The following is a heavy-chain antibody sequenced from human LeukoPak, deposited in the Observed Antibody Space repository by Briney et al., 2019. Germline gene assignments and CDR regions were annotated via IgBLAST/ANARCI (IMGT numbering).Heavy chain of an antibody. CDR2: ISYDGSNK. Sequence: GGSLRLSCAASGFTFSSYSMKWVRQAPGKGLEWVAVISYDGSNKYYADSVKGRFTISRDNSKNTLYLQMNSLRAEDTAVYYCARDNQWLTYFDYWGQGTLVTVSS. V-gene: IGHV3-30*03. CDR3: ARDNQWLTYFDY. J-gene: IGHJ4*02. CDR1: GFTFSSYS. D-gene: IGHD6-19*01.